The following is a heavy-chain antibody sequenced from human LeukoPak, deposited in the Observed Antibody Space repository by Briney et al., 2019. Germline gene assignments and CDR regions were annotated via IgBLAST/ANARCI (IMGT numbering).Heavy chain of an antibody. Sequence: SETLSLTCTVSGSSISSYYWSWIRQPPGKGLEWFGYIYYSGSTNYNPSLESRVAISVDTSKNQCSLKLSSVTAADTAVYYCAREGYYYDSSGYQRGFDYWGQGTLVTVSS. D-gene: IGHD3-22*01. CDR2: IYYSGST. CDR1: GSSISSYY. V-gene: IGHV4-59*01. CDR3: AREGYYYDSSGYQRGFDY. J-gene: IGHJ4*02.